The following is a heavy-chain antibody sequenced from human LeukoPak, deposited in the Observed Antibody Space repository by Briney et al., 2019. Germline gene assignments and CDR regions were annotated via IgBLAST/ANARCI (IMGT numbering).Heavy chain of an antibody. CDR2: ISAYNGNT. Sequence: HGASVKVSCTASGYTFTSYGISWVRQAPGQGLEWMGWISAYNGNTNYAQKLQGRVTMTTDTSTSTAYMELRSLRSDDTGVYYCARVIVASYYYDSSGYYSLFDYWGQGTLVTVSS. D-gene: IGHD3-22*01. CDR1: GYTFTSYG. V-gene: IGHV1-18*01. J-gene: IGHJ4*02. CDR3: ARVIVASYYYDSSGYYSLFDY.